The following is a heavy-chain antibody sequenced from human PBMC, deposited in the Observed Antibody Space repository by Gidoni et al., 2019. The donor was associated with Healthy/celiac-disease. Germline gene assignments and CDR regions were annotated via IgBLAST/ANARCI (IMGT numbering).Heavy chain of an antibody. D-gene: IGHD3-10*01. CDR3: TSRDYYGSGSYYYYGMDV. J-gene: IGHJ6*02. CDR2: IRSKAYGGTT. V-gene: IGHV3-49*04. CDR1: GFPFGDYA. Sequence: EVQLVESGGGLVQPGRSLRLSCTASGFPFGDYAMSWVRQAPGRGLEWVGFIRSKAYGGTTEYAASVKGRFTISRDDSKSIAYLQMNSLKTEDTAVYYCTSRDYYGSGSYYYYGMDVWGQGTTVTVSS.